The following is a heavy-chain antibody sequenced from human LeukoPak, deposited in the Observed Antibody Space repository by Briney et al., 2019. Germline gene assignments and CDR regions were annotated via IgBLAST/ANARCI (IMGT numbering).Heavy chain of an antibody. J-gene: IGHJ3*02. V-gene: IGHV3-30-3*01. D-gene: IGHD6-19*01. CDR2: ISYDGSTK. CDR1: GFTFSSYA. CDR3: ARDLANSGWYWGDDAFDI. Sequence: GGSLRLSCAASGFTFSSYAMHWVRQAPGKGLEWVAVISYDGSTKYYADSVKGGFTISRDNSKNTLYLQMNSLRAEDTAVYYCARDLANSGWYWGDDAFDIWGQGKMVTVSS.